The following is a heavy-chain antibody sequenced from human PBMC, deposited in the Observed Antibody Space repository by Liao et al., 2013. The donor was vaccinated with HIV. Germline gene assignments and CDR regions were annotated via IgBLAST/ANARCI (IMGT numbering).Heavy chain of an antibody. J-gene: IGHJ6*03. D-gene: IGHD2-2*01. CDR2: ISFGGSA. Sequence: QLQLQESGPGLVKSSETLSLTCTVSGGSVTSSSYSWGWIRQPPGKGLEWIGSISFGGSAHYKSSLESRVSISIDTSKNHFTLSLTSVTAADTAVYYCARDSEYCVSYTCYAAGHNYMDVWGTGTTVTVSS. V-gene: IGHV4-39*07. CDR1: GGSVTSSSYS. CDR3: ARDSEYCVSYTCYAAGHNYMDV.